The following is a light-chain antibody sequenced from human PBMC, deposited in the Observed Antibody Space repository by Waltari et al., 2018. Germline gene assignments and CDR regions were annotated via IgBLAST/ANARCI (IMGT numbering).Light chain of an antibody. V-gene: IGKV3-20*01. Sequence: EIVLTQSPGTLSLSPGERATLSCRASQTITNNYLAWYQHQPGQAPRLLIYGASSRAAGISDRFTGSGSAADFTLTISRLEPEDFAVYYCQQYGSSPPWTFGQGTKVEIK. CDR2: GAS. J-gene: IGKJ1*01. CDR3: QQYGSSPPWT. CDR1: QTITNNY.